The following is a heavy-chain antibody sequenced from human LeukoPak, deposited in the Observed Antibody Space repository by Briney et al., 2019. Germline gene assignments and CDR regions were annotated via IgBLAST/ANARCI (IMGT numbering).Heavy chain of an antibody. CDR3: ARGYDYVWGSYRRPIFDY. CDR1: GFTFSSYW. CDR2: INSDGSST. Sequence: GGSLRLSCAASGFTFSSYWMHWVRQAPGKGLVWVSRINSDGSSTSYADSVKGRFTISRDNAKNTLDLQMNSLRAEDTAVYYCARGYDYVWGSYRRPIFDYWGQGTLVTVSS. V-gene: IGHV3-74*01. D-gene: IGHD3-16*02. J-gene: IGHJ4*02.